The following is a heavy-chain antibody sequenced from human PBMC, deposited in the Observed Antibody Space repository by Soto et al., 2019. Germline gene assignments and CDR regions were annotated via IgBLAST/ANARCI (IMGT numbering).Heavy chain of an antibody. CDR2: ISTHNGNT. Sequence: ASVKVSFKASGHSFSSSWISWVRQAPGQGLEWLGWISTHNGNTIYAPRFQDRVTLTIQTSTNTAYMDMRSLRDDDTALYSCAREGILGPHDGYDMWGQGTLVTVSS. V-gene: IGHV1-18*01. J-gene: IGHJ4*03. CDR3: AREGILGPHDGYDM. D-gene: IGHD3-3*01. CDR1: GHSFSSSW.